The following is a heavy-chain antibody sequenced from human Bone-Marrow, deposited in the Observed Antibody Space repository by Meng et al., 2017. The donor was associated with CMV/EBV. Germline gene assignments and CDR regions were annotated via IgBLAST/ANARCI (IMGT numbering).Heavy chain of an antibody. CDR1: GFTFSSYA. D-gene: IGHD2-2*01. CDR3: ARERAYQLPHFDY. V-gene: IGHV3-30*04. CDR2: ISYDGSNK. Sequence: GGSLRLSCAASGFTFSSYAMHWVRQAPGKGLEWVAVISYDGSNKYYADSVKGRFTISRDNSKNTLYLQMNSLRAEDTAVYYCARERAYQLPHFDYWGQGTLVTFSS. J-gene: IGHJ4*02.